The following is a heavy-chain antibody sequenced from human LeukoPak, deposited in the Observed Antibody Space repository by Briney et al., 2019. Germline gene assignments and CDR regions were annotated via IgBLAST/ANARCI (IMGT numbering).Heavy chain of an antibody. J-gene: IGHJ4*02. CDR3: AKALSGYSYGRGPDY. Sequence: ETLSLTCAVYGGSFSGYYWSWIRQPPGKGLEWVSAISGSGGSTYYADSVKGRFTISRDNSKNTLYLQMNSLRAEDTAVYYCAKALSGYSYGRGPDYWGQGTLVTVSS. CDR1: GGSFSGYY. CDR2: ISGSGGST. D-gene: IGHD5-18*01. V-gene: IGHV3-23*01.